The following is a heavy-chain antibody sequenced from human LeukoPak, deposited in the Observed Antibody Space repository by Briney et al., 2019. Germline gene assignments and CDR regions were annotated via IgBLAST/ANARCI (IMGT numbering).Heavy chain of an antibody. Sequence: GASVKVSCKASGYTFTSYAMNWVRQAPGQGLEWMGWINTNTGNPTYAQGFTGRFVFSLDTSVSTAYLQISSLKAEDTAVYYCARDRALLLWFGELFHDAFDIWGQGTMVTVSS. CDR3: ARDRALLLWFGELFHDAFDI. CDR2: INTNTGNP. V-gene: IGHV7-4-1*02. D-gene: IGHD3-10*01. J-gene: IGHJ3*02. CDR1: GYTFTSYA.